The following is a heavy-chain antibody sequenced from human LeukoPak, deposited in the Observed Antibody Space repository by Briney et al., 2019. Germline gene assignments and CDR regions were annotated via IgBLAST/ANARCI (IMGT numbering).Heavy chain of an antibody. J-gene: IGHJ5*02. CDR3: AYTGWIQLWLRGYWFDP. CDR1: GGTFSSYA. V-gene: IGHV1-69*13. CDR2: IIPIFGTA. D-gene: IGHD5-18*01. Sequence: GASVKVSCKASGGTFSSYAISWVRQAPGQGLEWMGGIIPIFGTANYAQKFQGRVTITADESTSTAYMELSSLRSEDTAVYYCAYTGWIQLWLRGYWFDPWGQGTLVTVSS.